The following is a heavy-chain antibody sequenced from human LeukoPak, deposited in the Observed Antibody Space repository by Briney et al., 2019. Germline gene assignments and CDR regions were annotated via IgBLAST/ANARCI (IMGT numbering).Heavy chain of an antibody. D-gene: IGHD3-10*01. CDR2: ISYDGSNK. V-gene: IGHV3-30-3*01. J-gene: IGHJ4*02. Sequence: GGSLRLSCAASGFTFSSYAMHWVRQAPGKGLEWVAVISYDGSNKYYADSVKGRFTISRDNSKNTLYLQMNSLRAEDTAVYYCARDPYGSGSCAVFDYWGQGTLVTVSS. CDR3: ARDPYGSGSCAVFDY. CDR1: GFTFSSYA.